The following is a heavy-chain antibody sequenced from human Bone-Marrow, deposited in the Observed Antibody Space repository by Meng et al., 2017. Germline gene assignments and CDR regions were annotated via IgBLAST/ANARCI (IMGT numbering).Heavy chain of an antibody. D-gene: IGHD2-2*01. CDR2: INAGTGNT. CDR3: ASAAPLGYCSSTSCHELWGYYGMDV. J-gene: IGHJ6*02. Sequence: ASVKVSCKAAAYTFTSSAIRWLRQAPGQRLEWMGWINAGTGNTKYSQKFQGRVTITRDTSASTAYMELSSLRYEDTAVYYCASAAPLGYCSSTSCHELWGYYGMDVWGQGTTVTVSS. CDR1: AYTFTSSA. V-gene: IGHV1-3*01.